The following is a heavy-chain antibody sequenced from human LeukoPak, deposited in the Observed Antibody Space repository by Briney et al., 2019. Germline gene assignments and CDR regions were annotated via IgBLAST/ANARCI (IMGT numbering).Heavy chain of an antibody. J-gene: IGHJ4*02. V-gene: IGHV3-23*01. CDR2: ISGSAGTT. D-gene: IGHD3-10*01. Sequence: GGSLRLSCAACGFTFSACGMNWVRQAPGKGLEWVSGISGSAGTTSYVDSVKGRFTISRDNSKDTLYLQMNSLRAEDTAVYYCAKDRGVRGVIIQRFDYWGQGTLVTVSS. CDR3: AKDRGVRGVIIQRFDY. CDR1: GFTFSACG.